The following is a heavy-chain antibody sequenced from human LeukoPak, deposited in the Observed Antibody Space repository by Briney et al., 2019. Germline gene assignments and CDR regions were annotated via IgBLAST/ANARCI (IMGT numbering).Heavy chain of an antibody. V-gene: IGHV1-2*02. CDR3: AREHYGDYDNWFDP. CDR1: GYTFTGYY. J-gene: IGHJ5*02. CDR2: INPNSGGT. D-gene: IGHD4-17*01. Sequence: ASVKVSCKASGYTFTGYYMHWVRQAPGQGLEWMGWINPNSGGTNYAQKFQGRVTMTRDTSISTAYMELSRLRSDDTAVYYCAREHYGDYDNWFDPWGQGTLVTVSS.